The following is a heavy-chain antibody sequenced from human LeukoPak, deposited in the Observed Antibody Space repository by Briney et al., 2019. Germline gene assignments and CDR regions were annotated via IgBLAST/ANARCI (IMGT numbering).Heavy chain of an antibody. CDR3: ARHLAARSAFDI. Sequence: SETLSLTCTVSGGSISIYYWNWIRQPAGKGLEWIGRIFTSGSTNYNPSLKSRVTISVDTSKNQFSLKLSSVTAADTAVYYYARHLAARSAFDIWGQGTMVTVSS. CDR2: IFTSGST. V-gene: IGHV4-4*07. CDR1: GGSISIYY. J-gene: IGHJ3*02. D-gene: IGHD6-13*01.